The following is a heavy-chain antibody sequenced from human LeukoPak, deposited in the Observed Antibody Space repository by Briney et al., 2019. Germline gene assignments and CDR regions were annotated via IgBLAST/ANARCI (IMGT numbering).Heavy chain of an antibody. CDR2: IDYSGNT. J-gene: IGHJ5*02. D-gene: IGHD6-6*01. CDR1: GDASSRSRYY. V-gene: IGHV4-39*07. CDR3: ARDDGGSIAARFRSWFDP. Sequence: SSETLSLTCTVSGDASSRSRYYWGWIRQSPGKGLEWIGSIDYSGNTDYNPSLKSRVSLSVDTSKNQFSLKLSSVTAADTAVYYCARDDGGSIAARFRSWFDPWGQGTLVTVSS.